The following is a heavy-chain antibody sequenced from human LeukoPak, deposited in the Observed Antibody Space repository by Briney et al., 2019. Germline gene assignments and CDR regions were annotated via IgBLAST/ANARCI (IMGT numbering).Heavy chain of an antibody. CDR3: ARGDLADAFDI. CDR1: GGSISSGGYS. CDR2: IYHSGST. Sequence: PSETLSLTCAVSGGSISSGGYSWSWIRQPPGKGLEWIGYIYHSGSTYYNPSLKSRVTISVDRSKNQFSLKLSSVTAADTAVYYCARGDLADAFDIWGQGTMVTVSS. J-gene: IGHJ3*02. V-gene: IGHV4-30-2*01.